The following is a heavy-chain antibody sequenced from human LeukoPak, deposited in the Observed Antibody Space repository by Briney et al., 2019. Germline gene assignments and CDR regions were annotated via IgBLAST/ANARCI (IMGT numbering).Heavy chain of an antibody. V-gene: IGHV1-8*01. Sequence: ASVKVSCKASGYTFTNYDINWVRQATGQGLEWMGWMNPNSGKTGYAQKFQGRVTITADESTSTAYMELSSLRSEDTAVYYCARGYDILTGYLDYYYMDVWGKGTTVTISS. D-gene: IGHD3-9*01. CDR2: MNPNSGKT. J-gene: IGHJ6*03. CDR3: ARGYDILTGYLDYYYMDV. CDR1: GYTFTNYD.